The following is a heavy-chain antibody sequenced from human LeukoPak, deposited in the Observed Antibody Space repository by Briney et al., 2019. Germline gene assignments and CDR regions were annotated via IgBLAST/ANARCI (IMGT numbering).Heavy chain of an antibody. V-gene: IGHV2-5*02. CDR1: GFSLNTGEVS. CDR2: TFGDDDQ. CDR3: AHSVAYGSGSYRDPSWFDP. J-gene: IGHJ5*02. Sequence: ESGPTLVNPTETLTLTCTFSGFSLNTGEVSVGWIRQPPGKALEWLALTFGDDDQRYTPSLKSRLTITKDTSKNQVVLTMTNMDPVDTATYYCAHSVAYGSGSYRDPSWFDPWGQGTLVTVSS. D-gene: IGHD3-10*01.